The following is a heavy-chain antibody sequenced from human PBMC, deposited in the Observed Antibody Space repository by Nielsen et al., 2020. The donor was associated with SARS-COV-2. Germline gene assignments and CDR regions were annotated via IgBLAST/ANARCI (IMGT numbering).Heavy chain of an antibody. CDR1: GYTFTNYY. Sequence: ASVKVSCKASGYTFTNYYIHWVRQALGQGLEWMGIINPHDGGTTYAQQFQGRLTMTGDTSTNTVYMELSSLTSEDTAVYYCARDGTPISGTYHHPDCWGLGTLVTVSS. J-gene: IGHJ4*02. D-gene: IGHD1-26*01. V-gene: IGHV1-46*01. CDR2: INPHDGGT. CDR3: ARDGTPISGTYHHPDC.